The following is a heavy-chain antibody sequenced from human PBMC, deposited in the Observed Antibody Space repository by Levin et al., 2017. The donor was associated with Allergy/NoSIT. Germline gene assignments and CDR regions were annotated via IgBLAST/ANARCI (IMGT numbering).Heavy chain of an antibody. CDR2: VSPHNGNK. V-gene: IGHV1-18*01. J-gene: IGHJ3*02. Sequence: GASVKVSCKTSGYTFRKFGISWVRQAPGQGLEWLGWVSPHNGNKNYAEKFQGRVTMTTDEATTTAYMDLRSLRFEDTAVYYCATHKWEFFEEYAFDMWGQGTMVRVSS. D-gene: IGHD3-10*01. CDR1: GYTFRKFG. CDR3: ATHKWEFFEEYAFDM.